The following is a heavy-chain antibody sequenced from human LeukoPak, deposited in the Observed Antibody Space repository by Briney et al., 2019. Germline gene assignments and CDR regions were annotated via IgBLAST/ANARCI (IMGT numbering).Heavy chain of an antibody. Sequence: GASVKVSCKASGYTFTSYGISWVRQAPGQGLEWMGRIIPIFGTANYAQKFQGRVTITTDESTSTAYMELSSLRSEDTAVYYCARDPLYCSGGSCHNWFDPWGQGTLVTVSS. CDR1: GYTFTSYG. V-gene: IGHV1-69*05. CDR2: IIPIFGTA. J-gene: IGHJ5*02. CDR3: ARDPLYCSGGSCHNWFDP. D-gene: IGHD2-15*01.